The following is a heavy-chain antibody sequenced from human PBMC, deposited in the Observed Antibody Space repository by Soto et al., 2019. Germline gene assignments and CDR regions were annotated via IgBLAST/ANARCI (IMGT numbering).Heavy chain of an antibody. CDR3: ARDQSYYDSSGYDL. CDR1: GFTFSDHY. V-gene: IGHV3-72*01. CDR2: TRNKANSYTT. D-gene: IGHD3-22*01. J-gene: IGHJ2*01. Sequence: GGSLRLSCAASGFTFSDHYMDWVRQAPGKGLEWVGRTRNKANSYTTEYAASVKGRFTISRDDSKNSLYLQMNSLKTEDTAVYYCARDQSYYDSSGYDLWGRGTLVTVSS.